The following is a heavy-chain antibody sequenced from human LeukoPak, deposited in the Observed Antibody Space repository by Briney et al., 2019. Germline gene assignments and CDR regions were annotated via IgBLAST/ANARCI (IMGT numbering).Heavy chain of an antibody. CDR2: ISYDGSNK. CDR1: GFTFSSYG. Sequence: GGSLRLSCAASGFTFSSYGMHWVRQAPGKGLEWVAVISYDGSNKYYADSLKGRFTISRDNSKNTLSLQMNGLRAEDTAVYYCARGGRLYGLDVWGQGTTVTVSS. D-gene: IGHD6-6*01. J-gene: IGHJ6*02. CDR3: ARGGRLYGLDV. V-gene: IGHV3-30*03.